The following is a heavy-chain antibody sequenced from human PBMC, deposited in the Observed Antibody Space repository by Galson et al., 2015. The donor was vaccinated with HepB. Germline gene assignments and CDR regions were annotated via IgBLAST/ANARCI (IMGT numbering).Heavy chain of an antibody. CDR3: ARRRGRYFDWLRPMDV. Sequence: SVKVSCKASGYTFTSYGISWVRQAPGQGLEWMGWISAYNGNTNYAQKLQGRVTMTTDTSTSTAYMELRSLRSDDTAVYYCARRRGRYFDWLRPMDVWGKGTTVTVSS. CDR2: ISAYNGNT. CDR1: GYTFTSYG. D-gene: IGHD3-9*01. V-gene: IGHV1-18*01. J-gene: IGHJ6*03.